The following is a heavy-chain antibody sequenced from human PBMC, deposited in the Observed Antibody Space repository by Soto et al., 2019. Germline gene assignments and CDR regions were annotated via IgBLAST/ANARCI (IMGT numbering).Heavy chain of an antibody. CDR2: IYYSGST. D-gene: IGHD3-3*01. V-gene: IGHV4-39*01. Sequence: QLQLQESGPGLVKPSETLSLTCTVSGGSISSSSYYWGWIRQPPGEGLEWIGSIYYSGSTYYNPSLKSRVTLSVDTSKNQFSLKLSSVTAADTAVYYCARTYYDFWSGPFDPWGQGTLVTVSS. CDR1: GGSISSSSYY. J-gene: IGHJ5*02. CDR3: ARTYYDFWSGPFDP.